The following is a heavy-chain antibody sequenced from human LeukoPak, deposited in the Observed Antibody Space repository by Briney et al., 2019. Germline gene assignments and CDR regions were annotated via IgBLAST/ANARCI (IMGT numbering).Heavy chain of an antibody. CDR1: GFTFSSYW. CDR3: ARDRDGIAVAGTLDY. J-gene: IGHJ4*02. D-gene: IGHD6-19*01. CDR2: INSDGSST. V-gene: IGHV3-74*01. Sequence: GGSLRLSCAASGFTFSSYWMHWVRQAPGKGLVWVSRINSDGSSTSYADSVKGRFTISRDSAKNTLYLEMNSLRAEDTAVYYCARDRDGIAVAGTLDYWGQGTLVTVSS.